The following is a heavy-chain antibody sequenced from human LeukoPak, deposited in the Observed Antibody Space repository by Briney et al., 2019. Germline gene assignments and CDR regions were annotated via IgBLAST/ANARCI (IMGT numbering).Heavy chain of an antibody. Sequence: GGSLRLSCAASGFTFSSYDMYWVRQAPGKGLDWVAFVRYDGSQKYYADSVKGRFTLSRDNSKNTLYLQMNSLRAEDTAVYYCARLDYYDSSGLLYWGQGTLVTVSS. V-gene: IGHV3-30*02. D-gene: IGHD3-22*01. CDR3: ARLDYYDSSGLLY. CDR2: VRYDGSQK. J-gene: IGHJ4*02. CDR1: GFTFSSYD.